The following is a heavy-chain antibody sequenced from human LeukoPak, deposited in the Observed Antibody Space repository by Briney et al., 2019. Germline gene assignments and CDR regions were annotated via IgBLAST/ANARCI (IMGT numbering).Heavy chain of an antibody. Sequence: HPGGSLRLSCAASGFTFSSYAMSWVRQAPGKGLEWVSAISGSGGSTYYADSVKGRFTISRDNSKNTLYLQMNSLRAEDTAVYYCAKDPQGVVKPYYFDYWGQGTLVTVSS. CDR3: AKDPQGVVKPYYFDY. CDR2: ISGSGGST. J-gene: IGHJ4*02. CDR1: GFTFSSYA. D-gene: IGHD3-3*01. V-gene: IGHV3-23*01.